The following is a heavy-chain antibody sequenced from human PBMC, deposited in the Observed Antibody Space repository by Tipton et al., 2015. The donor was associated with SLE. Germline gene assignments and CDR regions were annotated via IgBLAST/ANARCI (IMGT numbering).Heavy chain of an antibody. D-gene: IGHD3-22*01. CDR1: GFTFTTYW. Sequence: SLRLSCAASGFTFTTYWMSWVRQAPGKGLEWVANIKEDGSEKYYVDSVKGRFTISRDNAKNSLFLQMNSLRAEDTAVYYCARVQHFYDSSDYSYYFDYWGQGTLVTVSS. V-gene: IGHV3-7*01. J-gene: IGHJ4*02. CDR2: IKEDGSEK. CDR3: ARVQHFYDSSDYSYYFDY.